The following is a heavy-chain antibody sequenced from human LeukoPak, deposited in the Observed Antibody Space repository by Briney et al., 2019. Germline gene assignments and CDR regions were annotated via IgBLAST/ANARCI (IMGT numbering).Heavy chain of an antibody. Sequence: SETLSLTCTVSGYSISSGYYWGWIRQPPGKGLEWIGSIYHSGSTYYNPSLKSRVTISVDTSKNQFSLRLISVTAADTAVYYCARGFDYYDSSGYYYATGAFDIWGQGTMVTVSS. D-gene: IGHD3-22*01. V-gene: IGHV4-38-2*02. J-gene: IGHJ3*02. CDR2: IYHSGST. CDR3: ARGFDYYDSSGYYYATGAFDI. CDR1: GYSISSGYY.